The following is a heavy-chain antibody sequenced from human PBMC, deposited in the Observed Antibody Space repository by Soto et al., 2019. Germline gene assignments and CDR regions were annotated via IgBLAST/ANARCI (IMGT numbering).Heavy chain of an antibody. J-gene: IGHJ6*02. V-gene: IGHV4-34*01. CDR1: GGSFSGYY. CDR3: ARGDLGLRNFAWPSARSTDYVMAV. D-gene: IGHD3-9*01. Sequence: SETLSLTCAVYGGSFSGYYGSWIRQPPGKGLEWIGEINHSGSTNYNPSLKSRVTISVDTSKNQFSLKLSSVPAPDTAVYSCARGDLGLRNFAWPSARSTDYVMAVWGQGTTFTVP. CDR2: INHSGST.